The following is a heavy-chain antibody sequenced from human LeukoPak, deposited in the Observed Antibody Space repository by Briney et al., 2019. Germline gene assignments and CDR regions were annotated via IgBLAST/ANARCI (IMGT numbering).Heavy chain of an antibody. V-gene: IGHV3-74*01. CDR2: INSDGTNT. D-gene: IGHD5-24*01. Sequence: GGSLRLSCAASGFTFDDYAMHWVHQAPGKGLVWVSRINSDGTNTNYADSVKGRYTVSRDNAKNTLYLQMNSLRAEDTAVYYCARGKWLQLGHAFDIWGQGTMVTVSS. CDR1: GFTFDDYA. J-gene: IGHJ3*02. CDR3: ARGKWLQLGHAFDI.